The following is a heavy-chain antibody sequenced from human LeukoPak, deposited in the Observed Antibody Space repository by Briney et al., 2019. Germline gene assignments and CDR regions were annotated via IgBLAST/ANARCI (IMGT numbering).Heavy chain of an antibody. V-gene: IGHV3-23*01. Sequence: GSLRLSCAASGFTFSSYAMSWVRQAPGKGLGWVSAISGSGGSTYYAGSVKGRFTISRDNSKNTLYLQMNSLRAEDTAVYYCTNDIRGSSTSCYPDYWGQGTLVTVSS. D-gene: IGHD2-2*01. CDR1: GFTFSSYA. CDR2: ISGSGGST. J-gene: IGHJ4*02. CDR3: TNDIRGSSTSCYPDY.